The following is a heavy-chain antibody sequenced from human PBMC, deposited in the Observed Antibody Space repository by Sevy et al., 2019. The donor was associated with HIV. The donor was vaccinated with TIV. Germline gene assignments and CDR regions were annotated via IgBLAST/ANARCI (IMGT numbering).Heavy chain of an antibody. V-gene: IGHV3-23*01. CDR3: AKDLTYYDFWIGYYGTGGGEGFDY. D-gene: IGHD3-3*01. CDR1: GFTFSSYA. Sequence: GGSLRLSCAASGFTFSSYAMSWVRQAPGKGLEWVSAISGSGSSTYYADSVKGRFTISRDNSKNTLYLQMNSLRAEETAVYYFAKDLTYYDFWIGYYGTGGGEGFDYWGQGTLVTVSS. CDR2: ISGSGSST. J-gene: IGHJ4*02.